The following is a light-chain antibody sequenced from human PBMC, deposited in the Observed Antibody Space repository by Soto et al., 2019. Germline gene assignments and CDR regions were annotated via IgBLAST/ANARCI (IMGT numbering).Light chain of an antibody. CDR3: LLYLGGGIWV. CDR1: SGPVFTSSY. CDR2: NTN. V-gene: IGLV8-61*01. J-gene: IGLJ3*02. Sequence: QTVVIQEPSFSVSPGGTVTLTCGLSSGPVFTSSYPNWYQQTPGQAPRTLIFNTNTRSSGVPDRFSGSILGDKAALTITGAQADDDSYYYCLLYLGGGIWVFGGGTKVTVL.